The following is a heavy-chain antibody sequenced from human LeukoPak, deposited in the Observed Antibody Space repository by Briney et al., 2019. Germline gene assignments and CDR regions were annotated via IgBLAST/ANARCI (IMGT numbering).Heavy chain of an antibody. CDR1: GYTFTGYY. CDR2: INPSGGST. D-gene: IGHD3-10*01. Sequence: ASVKVSCKASGYTFTGYYMHWVRQAPGQGLEWMGWINPSGGSTSYAQKFQGRVTMTRDTSTSTVYMELSSLRSEDTAVYYCASDGITMVRGVTTGAFDIWGQGTMVTVSS. J-gene: IGHJ3*02. V-gene: IGHV1-46*01. CDR3: ASDGITMVRGVTTGAFDI.